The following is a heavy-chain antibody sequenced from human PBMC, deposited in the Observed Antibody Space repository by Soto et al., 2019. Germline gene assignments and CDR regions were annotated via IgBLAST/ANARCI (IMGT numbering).Heavy chain of an antibody. Sequence: PXGTLSLTCTVSGGSLGSSSYYWGWIRQSPGKGLEWIGSIYYSGNTFYNPSLKSRVTISVDTSKNQFYLHLSSVTAADTAIFYCASIAAPGTTHFDFWGQGTLVTVSS. CDR3: ASIAAPGTTHFDF. V-gene: IGHV4-39*01. J-gene: IGHJ4*02. D-gene: IGHD6-13*01. CDR1: GGSLGSSSYY. CDR2: IYYSGNT.